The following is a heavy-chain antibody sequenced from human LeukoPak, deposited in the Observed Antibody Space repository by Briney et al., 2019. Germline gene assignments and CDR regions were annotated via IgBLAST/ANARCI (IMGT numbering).Heavy chain of an antibody. D-gene: IGHD5-24*01. Sequence: AGGSLRLSCAASGFTFSSYAMSWVRQAPGKGLEWVSAISGSGGSTYYADSVKGRFTISRDNSKNTLYLQMNSLRAEDTAVYYCAKVEMATSDTPFDYWGQGTLVTVSS. CDR3: AKVEMATSDTPFDY. CDR2: ISGSGGST. V-gene: IGHV3-23*01. CDR1: GFTFSSYA. J-gene: IGHJ4*02.